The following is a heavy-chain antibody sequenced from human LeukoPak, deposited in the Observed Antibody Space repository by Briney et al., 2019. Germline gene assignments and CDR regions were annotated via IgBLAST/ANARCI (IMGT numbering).Heavy chain of an antibody. V-gene: IGHV3-30*04. CDR1: GFTFSSYA. D-gene: IGHD3-10*01. CDR2: KSYGGSNK. J-gene: IGHJ4*02. CDR3: ARDRRGSGSSFDY. Sequence: GGPLRLSCAASGFTFSSYAMHGVPHATGKAREWVADKSYGGSNKYYADSVKGRFTISRDNSKKTLYLKMNSLRAEDTAVYYCARDRRGSGSSFDYWGQGTLVTVSS.